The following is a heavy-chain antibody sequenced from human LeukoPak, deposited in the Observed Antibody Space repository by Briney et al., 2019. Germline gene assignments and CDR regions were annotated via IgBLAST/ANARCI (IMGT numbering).Heavy chain of an antibody. D-gene: IGHD3-3*01. CDR3: ARGVASFGIWSAVQRADMDV. CDR1: GGSISSYY. J-gene: IGHJ6*03. V-gene: IGHV4-4*07. CDR2: IYTSGST. Sequence: KASETLSLTCTVSGGSISSYYWSWIRQPAGKGLEWIGRIYTSGSTNYNPSLKSRVTMSVDTSKNQFSLKLSSVTAADAAVYYCARGVASFGIWSAVQRADMDVWGKGTTVTVSS.